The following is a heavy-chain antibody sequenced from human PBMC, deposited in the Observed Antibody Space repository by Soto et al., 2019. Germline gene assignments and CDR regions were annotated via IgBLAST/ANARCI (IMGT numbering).Heavy chain of an antibody. J-gene: IGHJ6*02. D-gene: IGHD2-2*01. Sequence: GESLKISSKGSVYSFTSYWNSWVRQMRVKGLEWMGRIDPSDSYTNYSPSFQGHVTISAAKSISTAYLQWSSLKASDTAMYYCARLGYCSSTRCPGYYYYYYGMDFWGPGTTVTVSS. CDR2: IDPSDSYT. CDR1: VYSFTSYW. V-gene: IGHV5-10-1*01. CDR3: ARLGYCSSTRCPGYYYYYYGMDF.